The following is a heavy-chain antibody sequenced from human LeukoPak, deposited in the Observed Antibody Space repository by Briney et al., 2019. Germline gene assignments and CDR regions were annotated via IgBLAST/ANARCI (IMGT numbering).Heavy chain of an antibody. CDR1: GFTFSSYG. D-gene: IGHD1-14*01. Sequence: GGSLRLSCAASGFTFSSYGMHWVRKAPGKGLEWVAFIRYDGSNKYYADSVKGRFTISRDNSKNTLYLQMNSLRAEDTAVYYCAKDRKQRFDPWGQGTLVTVSS. CDR3: AKDRKQRFDP. J-gene: IGHJ5*02. V-gene: IGHV3-30*02. CDR2: IRYDGSNK.